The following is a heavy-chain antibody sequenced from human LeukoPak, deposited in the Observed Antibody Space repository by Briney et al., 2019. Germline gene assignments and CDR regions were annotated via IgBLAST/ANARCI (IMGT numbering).Heavy chain of an antibody. D-gene: IGHD2-2*02. J-gene: IGHJ4*02. CDR2: INHSGST. V-gene: IGHV4-34*01. CDR1: GGSFSGYY. CDR3: ARALGYCSSTSCYIDY. Sequence: SETLSLTCAVYGGSFSGYYWSWIRQPPGKGLEWIGEINHSGSTNYNPSLKSRVTISVDTPKNQFSLKLSSVTAADTAVYYRARALGYCSSTSCYIDYWGQGTLVTVSS.